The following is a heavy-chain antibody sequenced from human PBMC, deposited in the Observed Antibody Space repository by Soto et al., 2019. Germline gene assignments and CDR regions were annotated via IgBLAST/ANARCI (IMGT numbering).Heavy chain of an antibody. D-gene: IGHD3-22*01. J-gene: IGHJ5*02. CDR2: IIPVSNAA. CDR1: GGSCSSYV. V-gene: IGHV1-69*06. Sequence: QGQLVQSGAEVKKPGSSVKVSCKASGGSCSSYVISWIRQAPGQGLEWMGGIIPVSNAANYAQRFQDRVTMSVDNSTSTAYIALTGLSSEDTAIYYCAPGTFTFLRRGYPWCVPWGQGTLVTVSS. CDR3: APGTFTFLRRGYPWCVP.